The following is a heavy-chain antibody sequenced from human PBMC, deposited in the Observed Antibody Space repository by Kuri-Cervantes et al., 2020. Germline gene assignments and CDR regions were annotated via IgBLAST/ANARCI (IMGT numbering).Heavy chain of an antibody. CDR3: ARDGSVGADYYYYGMDV. D-gene: IGHD1-26*01. J-gene: IGHJ6*02. Sequence: GESLKISCAASGFTFSSYGMHWVRQAPGKGLETVVVISHDGNHDYYTDSVRGRFTISRDNAKNTVHLQMNSLRAEDTAVYYCARDGSVGADYYYYGMDVWGQGTTVTVSS. CDR2: ISHDGNHD. CDR1: GFTFSSYG. V-gene: IGHV3-30*03.